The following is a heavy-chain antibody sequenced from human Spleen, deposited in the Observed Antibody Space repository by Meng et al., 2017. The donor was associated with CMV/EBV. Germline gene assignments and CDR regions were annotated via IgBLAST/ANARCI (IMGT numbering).Heavy chain of an antibody. V-gene: IGHV3-66*02. CDR3: ASEIAGYCSSTSCYIFDY. CDR1: GFTVSSNY. Sequence: GESLKISCAASGFTVSSNYMSWVRQAPGKGLEWVSVIYSGGSTYYADSVKGRFTISRDNSKNTLYLQMNSLRAEDTAVYYCASEIAGYCSSTSCYIFDYWGQGTLVTVSS. D-gene: IGHD2-2*02. J-gene: IGHJ4*02. CDR2: IYSGGST.